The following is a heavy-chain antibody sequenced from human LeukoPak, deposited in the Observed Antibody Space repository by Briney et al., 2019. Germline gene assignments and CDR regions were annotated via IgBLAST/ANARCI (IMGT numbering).Heavy chain of an antibody. Sequence: PSETLSLTCTVSGYSISSGYYWGWIRQPPGKGLEWIGSIYHSGSTYYNPSLKSRVTISVDTSKNQFSLKLSSVTAADTAVYYCAREWGKDYYDSSGYYHTGHFQHWGQGTLVTVSS. D-gene: IGHD3-22*01. V-gene: IGHV4-38-2*02. CDR1: GYSISSGYY. J-gene: IGHJ1*01. CDR2: IYHSGST. CDR3: AREWGKDYYDSSGYYHTGHFQH.